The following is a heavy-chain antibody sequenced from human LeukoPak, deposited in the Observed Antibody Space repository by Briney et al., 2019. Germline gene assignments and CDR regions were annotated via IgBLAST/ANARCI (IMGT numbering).Heavy chain of an antibody. V-gene: IGHV3-7*03. D-gene: IGHD3-16*01. Sequence: QPGGSLRLSCAASGFTFNNYWMDWVRQAPGKGLEWVANIKQDGSEKNYVDSVKGRFIISKDNAKNSLYLQMNTLRADDTAVYYCARDGFGTGSNWGQGTLVTVSS. CDR2: IKQDGSEK. J-gene: IGHJ4*02. CDR1: GFTFNNYW. CDR3: ARDGFGTGSN.